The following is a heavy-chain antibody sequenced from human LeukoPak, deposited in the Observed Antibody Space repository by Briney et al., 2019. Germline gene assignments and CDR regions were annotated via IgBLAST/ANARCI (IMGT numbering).Heavy chain of an antibody. J-gene: IGHJ4*02. CDR3: ARVRGYCSSTICYRYYFDY. D-gene: IGHD2-2*01. CDR1: GYSISSGYY. CDR2: IYHSGST. Sequence: SETLSLTCTVSGYSISSGYYWGWIRQPPGKGLGWIGTIYHSGSTYYNPSLKSRVTISVDTSKNQFSLKLTSVTAADTAVYCCARVRGYCSSTICYRYYFDYWGQGTLVTVSS. V-gene: IGHV4-38-2*02.